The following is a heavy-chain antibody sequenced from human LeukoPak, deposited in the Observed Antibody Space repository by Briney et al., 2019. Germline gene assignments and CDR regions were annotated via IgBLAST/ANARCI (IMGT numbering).Heavy chain of an antibody. CDR2: ISYDGSNK. D-gene: IGHD1-26*01. V-gene: IGHV3-30-3*01. Sequence: SGGSLRLSCAASGFTFSSYAMHWVRQAPGKGLEWVAVISYDGSNKYYADSVKGRFTISRDNSKNTLYLQMNSLRAEDTAVYYCARGMSDSTNYYMDVWGKGTTVTVSS. CDR3: ARGMSDSTNYYMDV. CDR1: GFTFSSYA. J-gene: IGHJ6*03.